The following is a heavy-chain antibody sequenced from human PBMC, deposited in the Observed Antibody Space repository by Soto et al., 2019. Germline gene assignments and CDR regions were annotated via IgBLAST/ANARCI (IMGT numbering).Heavy chain of an antibody. CDR1: GGSISSGGYY. Sequence: SXTLSLTCTVSGGSISSGGYYWSWIRQSPGKGLESIVYMYYSGTIYYNPTLKSRITTSVDTSNNQFSLNLASVSAADTAVYYCARGRGYGYGIDFWGQGALVTVSS. D-gene: IGHD5-18*01. CDR2: MYYSGTI. J-gene: IGHJ4*02. V-gene: IGHV4-30-4*08. CDR3: ARGRGYGYGIDF.